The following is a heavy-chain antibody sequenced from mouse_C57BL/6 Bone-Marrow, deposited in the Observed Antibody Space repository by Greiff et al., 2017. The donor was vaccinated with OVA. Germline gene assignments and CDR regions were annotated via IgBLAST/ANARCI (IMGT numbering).Heavy chain of an antibody. CDR1: GYTFTDYY. CDR3: ARREYDGYPWFAY. J-gene: IGHJ3*01. Sequence: VQLQQSGPELVKPGASVKISCKASGYTFTDYYINWVKQRPGQGLEWIGKIGPGSGSPYYNEKFKGKATLTADKSSSTAYMQLSSLTSEDSAVYFCARREYDGYPWFAYWGQGTLVTVSA. CDR2: IGPGSGSP. V-gene: IGHV1-77*01. D-gene: IGHD2-3*01.